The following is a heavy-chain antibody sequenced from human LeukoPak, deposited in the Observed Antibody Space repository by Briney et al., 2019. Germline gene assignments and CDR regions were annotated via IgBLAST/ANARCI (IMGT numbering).Heavy chain of an antibody. CDR3: ARDILSSSWYTLGGY. Sequence: GGSLRLSCAASGFTFSSYSMNWVHQAPGKGLEWVAVIWYDGSNKYYADSVKGRFTISRDNSKNTLYLQMNSLRAEDTAVYYCARDILSSSWYTLGGYWGQGTLVTVSS. D-gene: IGHD6-13*01. CDR2: IWYDGSNK. CDR1: GFTFSSYS. J-gene: IGHJ4*02. V-gene: IGHV3-33*08.